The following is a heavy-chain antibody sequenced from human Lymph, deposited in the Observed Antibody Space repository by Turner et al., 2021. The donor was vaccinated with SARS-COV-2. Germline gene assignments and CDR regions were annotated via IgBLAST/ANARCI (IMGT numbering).Heavy chain of an antibody. V-gene: IGHV1-69*10. Sequence: QVQLVQSGAEVKKPGSSVKVSCKASGGTFSSPAISWVRQAPGQGLECMGGIIPLLAIANYAQKFQGRVTIPADKSTSTAYMELSSLRSEDTAVYFCARIAAPGMGGGVHYYYYAMDVWGQGTTVTVSS. D-gene: IGHD6-13*01. CDR2: IIPLLAIA. CDR1: GGTFSSPA. CDR3: ARIAAPGMGGGVHYYYYAMDV. J-gene: IGHJ6*02.